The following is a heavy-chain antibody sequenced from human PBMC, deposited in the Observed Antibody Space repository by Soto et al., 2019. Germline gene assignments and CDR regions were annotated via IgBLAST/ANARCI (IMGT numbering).Heavy chain of an antibody. J-gene: IGHJ3*02. CDR3: ARDRTVKDAYSSSYEDAFDI. D-gene: IGHD6-13*01. V-gene: IGHV3-7*03. CDR2: IKQDGSEK. CDR1: GFTFSSYW. Sequence: GGSLRLSCAASGFTFSSYWMSWVRQAPGKGLEWVANIKQDGSEKYYVDSVKGRFTISRDNAKNSLYLQMNSLRAEDTAVYYCARDRTVKDAYSSSYEDAFDIWGQGTMVTVSS.